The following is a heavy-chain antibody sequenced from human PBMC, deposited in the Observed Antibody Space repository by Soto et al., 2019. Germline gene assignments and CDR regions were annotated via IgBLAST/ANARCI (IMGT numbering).Heavy chain of an antibody. Sequence: QVQLVQSGAEVKKPGSSVKVSFKASGGTFGSYTISWVRQAPGQGLEWMGRIIPILGIANYAQKFQGRVTITADKSTSTAYMELSSLRSEDTAVYYCARDLTGPVDYWGQGTLVTVSS. J-gene: IGHJ4*02. CDR3: ARDLTGPVDY. V-gene: IGHV1-69*08. CDR1: GGTFGSYT. CDR2: IIPILGIA.